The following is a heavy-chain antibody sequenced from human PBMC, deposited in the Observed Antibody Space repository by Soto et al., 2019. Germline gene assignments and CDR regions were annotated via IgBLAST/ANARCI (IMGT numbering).Heavy chain of an antibody. Sequence: QVQLVESGGGLVKPGGSLRLSCAASGFTFSDYYMSWIRQAPGKGLEWVSYISSSSSYTNYADSVKGRFTISRDNAKNSLYLQMNSLRAEDTAVYYCARAAPSVAGTISDYWGQGTLVTVSS. J-gene: IGHJ4*02. CDR3: ARAAPSVAGTISDY. CDR2: ISSSSSYT. D-gene: IGHD6-19*01. CDR1: GFTFSDYY. V-gene: IGHV3-11*06.